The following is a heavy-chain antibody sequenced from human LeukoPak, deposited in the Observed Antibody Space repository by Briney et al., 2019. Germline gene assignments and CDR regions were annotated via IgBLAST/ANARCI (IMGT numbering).Heavy chain of an antibody. V-gene: IGHV3-30*18. CDR2: ISYDGSNK. CDR1: GFTFSSYG. CDR3: AKGATYCSSTSCYKAPMAYYYYGMDV. Sequence: GGSLRLSCAASGFTFSSYGMHWVRQAPGKGLEWVAVISYDGSNKYYADSVKGRFTISRDNSKNTLYLQMNSLRAEDTAVYYCAKGATYCSSTSCYKAPMAYYYYGMDVWGQGTTVTVSS. J-gene: IGHJ6*02. D-gene: IGHD2-2*02.